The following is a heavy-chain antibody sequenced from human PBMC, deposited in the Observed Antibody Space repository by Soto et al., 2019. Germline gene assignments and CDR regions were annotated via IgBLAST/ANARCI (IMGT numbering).Heavy chain of an antibody. V-gene: IGHV4-59*08. CDR2: TSNSAPT. J-gene: IGHJ4*02. CDR3: ARQFRDVYNAVEY. CDR1: GGSISSYH. D-gene: IGHD1-1*01. Sequence: QVQLQESGPGLVKPSETLSLTCTVSGGSISSYHWSWIRQSPGKGLEWIGYTSNSAPTIYNPALKGPVTISADTSKNQFSQRLNSVTAADTAVYFCARQFRDVYNAVEYWGQGALVTVSS.